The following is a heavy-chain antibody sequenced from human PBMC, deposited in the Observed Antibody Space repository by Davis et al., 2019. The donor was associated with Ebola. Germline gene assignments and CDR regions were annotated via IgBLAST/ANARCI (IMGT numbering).Heavy chain of an antibody. CDR2: INPNSGGT. D-gene: IGHD3-10*01. CDR1: GYTFIDHC. Sequence: ASVKVSCKASGYTFIDHCIHWVRLAPGQGLEWMGRINPNSGGTNYAQKFQGRVTMTRDTSISTAYMELSRLRSDDTAVYYCARVYGSGSYYSDYWGQGTLVTVSS. CDR3: ARVYGSGSYYSDY. V-gene: IGHV1-2*06. J-gene: IGHJ4*02.